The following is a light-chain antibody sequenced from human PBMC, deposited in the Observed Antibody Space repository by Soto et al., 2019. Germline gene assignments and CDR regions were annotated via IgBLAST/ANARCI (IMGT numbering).Light chain of an antibody. CDR3: QQYNNWTWT. Sequence: EIVLTQSPGTLSLSPGERATLSCRASQSVSSSYLAWYQKKPGQAPRLLIYGASTRATGIPARFSGSGSGTEFTLTISRLQSEDFAVYYCQQYNNWTWTFGQGTKVDIK. J-gene: IGKJ1*01. CDR2: GAS. CDR1: QSVSSSY. V-gene: IGKV3-15*01.